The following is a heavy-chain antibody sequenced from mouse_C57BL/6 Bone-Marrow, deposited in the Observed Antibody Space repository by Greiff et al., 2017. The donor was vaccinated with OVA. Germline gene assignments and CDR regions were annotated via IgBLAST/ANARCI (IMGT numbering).Heavy chain of an antibody. V-gene: IGHV3-6*01. CDR2: ISYDGSN. CDR1: GYSITSGYY. J-gene: IGHJ2*01. D-gene: IGHD1-1*01. Sequence: EVQRVESGPGLVKPSQSLSLTCSVTGYSITSGYYWNWIRQFPGNKLEWMGYISYDGSNNYNPSLKNRISITRDTSKNQFFLKLNSVTTEDTATYDGARATTVVGDYFDYWGQGTTLTVSS. CDR3: ARATTVVGDYFDY.